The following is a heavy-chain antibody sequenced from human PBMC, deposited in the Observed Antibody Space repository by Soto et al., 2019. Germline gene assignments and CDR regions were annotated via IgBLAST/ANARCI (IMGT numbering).Heavy chain of an antibody. Sequence: QVQLVQSGAEVKKPGSSVKVSCKASGGTFSSYAISWVRQAPGQGLEWMGGIIPIFGTANYAQKFQGRVTITADXXTXTXXMELSSLRSEDTAVYYCARDSQGALPKGSGTGNDYWGQGTLVTVSS. CDR1: GGTFSSYA. CDR3: ARDSQGALPKGSGTGNDY. J-gene: IGHJ4*02. D-gene: IGHD2-15*01. CDR2: IIPIFGTA. V-gene: IGHV1-69*12.